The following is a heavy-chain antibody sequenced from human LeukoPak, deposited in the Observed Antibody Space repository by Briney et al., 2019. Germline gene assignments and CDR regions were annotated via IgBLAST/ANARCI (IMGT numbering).Heavy chain of an antibody. CDR1: GGSISSYY. CDR3: ARDFGVRGVTSFDH. D-gene: IGHD3-10*01. Sequence: SETLSLTCTVSGGSISSYYWSWIRQPPGKGLEWIGYIYYSGSTNYNPSLKSRVTISVDTSKNQFSLKLSSVTAADTAVYYCARDFGVRGVTSFDHWGQGTLVTVSS. CDR2: IYYSGST. J-gene: IGHJ4*02. V-gene: IGHV4-59*12.